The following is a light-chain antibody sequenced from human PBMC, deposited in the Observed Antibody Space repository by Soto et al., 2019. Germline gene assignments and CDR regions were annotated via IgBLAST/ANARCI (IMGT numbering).Light chain of an antibody. CDR2: SNN. CDR1: SSNIGSNT. V-gene: IGLV1-44*01. CDR3: ALWDDSLNGPV. J-gene: IGLJ2*01. Sequence: QSVLTQPPSASGTPGQRVTISCSGSSSNIGSNTVNWYQQLPGTAPKLLIYSNNQRPSGVPDRFSGSKSGTSASLAISGLQSEDEADYYCALWDDSLNGPVFGGGTKLTVL.